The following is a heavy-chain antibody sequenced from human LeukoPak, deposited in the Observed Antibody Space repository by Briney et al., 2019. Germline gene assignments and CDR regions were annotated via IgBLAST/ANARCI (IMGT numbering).Heavy chain of an antibody. D-gene: IGHD6-19*01. CDR3: ARTQAVAALRAPYWYFDL. V-gene: IGHV4-59*08. Sequence: SETLSLTCTVSGGSISSYYWSWIRQPPAKGLEWIGYIYYSGSTNYNPSLKSRVTISVDTSKNQFSLKLSSVTAADTAVYYCARTQAVAALRAPYWYFDLWGRGTLVTVSS. CDR2: IYYSGST. J-gene: IGHJ2*01. CDR1: GGSISSYY.